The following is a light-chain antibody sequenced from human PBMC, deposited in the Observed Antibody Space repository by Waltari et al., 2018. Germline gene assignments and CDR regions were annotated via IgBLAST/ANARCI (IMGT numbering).Light chain of an antibody. J-gene: IGKJ1*01. CDR3: QHYLRLPVT. V-gene: IGKV3-20*01. Sequence: EIVLTQSPGTLSLSLGERATLSCRTSQSVSRALTWYQQKPGQAPRLVFYGASPRAPGIPDRCSGSCSGTDFSLTISRLEPDDFAVYYCQHYLRLPVTFGQGTTVEI. CDR2: GAS. CDR1: QSVSRA.